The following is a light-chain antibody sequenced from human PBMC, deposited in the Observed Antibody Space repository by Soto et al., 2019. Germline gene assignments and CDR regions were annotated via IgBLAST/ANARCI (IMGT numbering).Light chain of an antibody. V-gene: IGKV3-15*01. CDR1: QSVSTS. CDR2: GAS. Sequence: EIVMTQSPATLSVSPGERATLSCRASQSVSTSLAWYQQKPGQAPRLLISGASNRATGVPARFSGSGSETEFTITISSLQSEDVAVYCCQQYNNWWTFGQGTKVEIK. J-gene: IGKJ1*01. CDR3: QQYNNWWT.